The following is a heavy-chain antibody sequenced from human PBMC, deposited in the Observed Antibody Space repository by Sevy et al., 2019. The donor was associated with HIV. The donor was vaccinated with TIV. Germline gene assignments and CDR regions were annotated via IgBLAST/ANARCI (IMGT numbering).Heavy chain of an antibody. J-gene: IGHJ4*02. CDR2: IISSAKSI. CDR1: GFTFTSYE. D-gene: IGHD2-8*01. CDR3: AKDKGYCTNGVCQFDY. Sequence: GGSLRLSCTASGFTFTSYEMNWVRQAPGKGLEWVSSIISSAKSIYYADSVKGRFTVSRDNAKNSLFLQMNSLRAEDTAVYYCAKDKGYCTNGVCQFDYWGQGTLVTVSS. V-gene: IGHV3-48*03.